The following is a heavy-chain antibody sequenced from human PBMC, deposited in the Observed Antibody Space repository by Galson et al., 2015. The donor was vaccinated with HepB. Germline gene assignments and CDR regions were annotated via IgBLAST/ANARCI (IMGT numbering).Heavy chain of an antibody. CDR3: AHSGYYDSSGSERAFDI. CDR2: IYWDDDK. D-gene: IGHD3-22*01. J-gene: IGHJ3*02. Sequence: PALVKPTQTLTLTCTFSGFSLSTSGVGVGWIRQPPGKALEWLALIYWDDDKRYSPSLKSRLTITKDTSKNQVVLTMTNMDPVDTATYYCAHSGYYDSSGSERAFDIWGQGTMVTVSS. CDR1: GFSLSTSGVG. V-gene: IGHV2-5*02.